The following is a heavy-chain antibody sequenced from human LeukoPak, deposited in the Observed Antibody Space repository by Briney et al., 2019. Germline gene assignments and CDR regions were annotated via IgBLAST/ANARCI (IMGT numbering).Heavy chain of an antibody. CDR1: GFTFSNYA. V-gene: IGHV3-23*01. J-gene: IGHJ4*02. CDR2: INGRGGST. D-gene: IGHD2-15*01. Sequence: PGGSLRLSCAASGFTFSNYAMSWVRQAPGKGLEWVTSINGRGGSTYYADSVKGRFTISRDNAKNSLYLQMNSLRAEDTAVYYCAKCTGGGSCYNADYWGQGTLVTVSS. CDR3: AKCTGGGSCYNADY.